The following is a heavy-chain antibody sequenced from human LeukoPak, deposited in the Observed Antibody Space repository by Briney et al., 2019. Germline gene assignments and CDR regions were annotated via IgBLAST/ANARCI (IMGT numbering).Heavy chain of an antibody. CDR1: GFTFSTYA. D-gene: IGHD2-15*01. V-gene: IGHV3-23*01. CDR3: AKVSVVAASRPTYYYGMDV. J-gene: IGHJ6*02. Sequence: PGGSLRLSCAASGFTFSTYAMTWVRQAPGKGLEWVSVISGSGGSTYYADSVKGRFTISRDNSKNTLYLQMNSLRAEDTAVYYCAKVSVVAASRPTYYYGMDVWGQGTTVTVSS. CDR2: ISGSGGST.